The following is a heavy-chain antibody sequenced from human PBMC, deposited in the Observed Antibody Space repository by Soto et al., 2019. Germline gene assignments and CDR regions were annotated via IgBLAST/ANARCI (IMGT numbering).Heavy chain of an antibody. Sequence: QVQLVQSGAEAKKPGDSVRVSCKASGDGLSNYGFSWVRQAPGQGLEWMGWISAYDGQTNYTKKFQGRVTMTTDTSSSTAYMELRSLRSDDTAVYYCARVWYYDSSGYYAFDYWGLGTLVTVSS. CDR2: ISAYDGQT. CDR1: GDGLSNYG. J-gene: IGHJ4*02. D-gene: IGHD3-22*01. CDR3: ARVWYYDSSGYYAFDY. V-gene: IGHV1-18*01.